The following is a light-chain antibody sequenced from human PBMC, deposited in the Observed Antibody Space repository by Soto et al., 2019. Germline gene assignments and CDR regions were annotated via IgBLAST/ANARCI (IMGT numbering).Light chain of an antibody. V-gene: IGKV1-39*01. CDR1: QSTISY. J-gene: IGKJ2*01. Sequence: DIQMTQSPSSLSASVGHRVTITCRASQSTISYLNWYQQKPGKAPKLLIYAASSLQSGVPSRFSGSGSGTDFTLIICSLQPEDFATYFCQQSYSTPLMYSGGQGTKLEIK. CDR3: QQSYSTPLMYS. CDR2: AAS.